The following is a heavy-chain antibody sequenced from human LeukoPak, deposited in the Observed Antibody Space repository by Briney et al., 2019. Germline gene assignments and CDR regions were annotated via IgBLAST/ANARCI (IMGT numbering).Heavy chain of an antibody. V-gene: IGHV3-30*04. CDR3: ARQLSAAPGGYFDY. J-gene: IGHJ4*02. D-gene: IGHD6-13*01. CDR2: ISYDGSNK. Sequence: GGSLRLSCAASGFTFSSYAMSWVRQAPGKGLEWVAVISYDGSNKYYADSVKGRFTISRDNSKNTLYLQMNSLRAEDTAVYYCARQLSAAPGGYFDYWGQGTLVTVSS. CDR1: GFTFSSYA.